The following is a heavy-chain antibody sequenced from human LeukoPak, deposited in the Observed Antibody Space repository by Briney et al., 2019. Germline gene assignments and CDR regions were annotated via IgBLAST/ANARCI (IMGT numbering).Heavy chain of an antibody. CDR1: AFSISSNYF. J-gene: IGHJ6*02. V-gene: IGHV4-38-2*02. CDR2: IYHSGTT. D-gene: IGHD6-13*01. Sequence: PSETLSLTCTVSAFSISSNYFWGWIRQPPGKGLEWIGAIYHSGTTYYNPSLKSRLTMSVDTSKNQFSLRLTSVTAADTAVYYCARILSPRAAPPYSYYAMDVWGQGTTVTVSS. CDR3: ARILSPRAAPPYSYYAMDV.